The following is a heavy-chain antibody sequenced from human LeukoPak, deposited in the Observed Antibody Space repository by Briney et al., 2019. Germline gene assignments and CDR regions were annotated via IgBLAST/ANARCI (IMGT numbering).Heavy chain of an antibody. J-gene: IGHJ6*03. CDR2: IRYDGSNK. CDR1: GFTFSSYG. V-gene: IGHV3-30*02. D-gene: IGHD5-12*01. CDR3: AEGGGYEAQYYYYYLDV. Sequence: GGSLRLSCAASGFTFSSYGMYWVRQAPGKGLEWVAFIRYDGSNKYYADPVKGRFTVSRDNSKNTLYLQMKSLRAEDTAVYYCAEGGGYEAQYYYYYLDVWGKGTTVTISS.